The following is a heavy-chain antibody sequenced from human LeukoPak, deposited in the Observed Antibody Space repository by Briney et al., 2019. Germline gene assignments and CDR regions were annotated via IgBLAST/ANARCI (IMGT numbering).Heavy chain of an antibody. CDR1: GFTVSSNY. Sequence: GGSLRLSCAASGFTVSSNYMSWVRQAPGKGLEWVSVIYSGGSTYYADSVKGRFTISRDNSKNTLYLQMNSLRAEDTAVYYCAREYYYGSGSYYPWGQGTQVTVSS. D-gene: IGHD3-10*01. CDR3: AREYYYGSGSYYP. CDR2: IYSGGST. V-gene: IGHV3-66*01. J-gene: IGHJ5*02.